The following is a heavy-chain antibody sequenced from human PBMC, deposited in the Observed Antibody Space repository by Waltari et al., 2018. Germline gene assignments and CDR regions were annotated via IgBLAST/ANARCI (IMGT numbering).Heavy chain of an antibody. V-gene: IGHV1-2*04. D-gene: IGHD1-26*01. CDR2: INPNSGVT. CDR1: GYTFDDYY. Sequence: QVQLVQSGAEVKKPGASVKVSCEASGYTFDDYYLHWVRQAPGQGLEWMGWINPNSGVTFYAQKFQGWVTITRDTSISTAYMELHSRKSDDTAGYYCAKSATRVEAIIGTHRFDPWGQGTLVTVSS. J-gene: IGHJ5*01. CDR3: AKSATRVEAIIGTHRFDP.